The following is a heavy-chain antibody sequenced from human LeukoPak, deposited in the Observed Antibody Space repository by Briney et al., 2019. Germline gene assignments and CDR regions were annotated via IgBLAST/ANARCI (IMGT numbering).Heavy chain of an antibody. Sequence: GGSLRLSCAASGFTFSDYYMSWIRQAPGKGLEWVSYISSSGSTIYYADSVKGRFTISRDNAKNSLYLQMNSLRAEDTAVYYCARGRLDTAMVPYINWFDPWGQEPWSPSP. J-gene: IGHJ5*02. CDR3: ARGRLDTAMVPYINWFDP. D-gene: IGHD5-18*01. CDR2: ISSSGSTI. V-gene: IGHV3-11*01. CDR1: GFTFSDYY.